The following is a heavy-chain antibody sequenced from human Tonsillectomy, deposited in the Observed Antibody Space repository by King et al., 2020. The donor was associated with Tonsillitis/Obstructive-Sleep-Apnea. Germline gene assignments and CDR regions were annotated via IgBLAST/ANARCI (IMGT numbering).Heavy chain of an antibody. Sequence: QLVQSGAEVKKPGASVKVSCKASGYTFTNYAMHWVRQAPGQRFEWMGWINAGNGNTKYSQKFQGRVTITRDTSSSTAYMELSSLRSEDTAVYYCARDGWELLALNYYYYMDVWGKGTPVTVSS. D-gene: IGHD1-26*01. V-gene: IGHV1-3*01. CDR2: INAGNGNT. J-gene: IGHJ6*03. CDR3: ARDGWELLALNYYYYMDV. CDR1: GYTFTNYA.